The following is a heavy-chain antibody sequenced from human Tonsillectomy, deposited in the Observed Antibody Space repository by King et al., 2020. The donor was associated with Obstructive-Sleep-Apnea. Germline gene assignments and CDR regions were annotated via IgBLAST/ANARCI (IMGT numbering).Heavy chain of an antibody. CDR3: ARAMRGSFDY. D-gene: IGHD3-22*01. Sequence: VQLVESGGGLVQPGGSLRLSCAASGFTLSSYWMHWVRQAPGKGLVWVSRINSDGSTTNYADSVKGRFTISRDNAKNTLSLQMNSLRAEDTAVYYCARAMRGSFDYWGRGTLVTVPS. V-gene: IGHV3-74*01. J-gene: IGHJ4*02. CDR2: INSDGSTT. CDR1: GFTLSSYW.